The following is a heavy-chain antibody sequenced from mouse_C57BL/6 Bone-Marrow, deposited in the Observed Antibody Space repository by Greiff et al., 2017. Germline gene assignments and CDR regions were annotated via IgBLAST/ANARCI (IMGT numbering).Heavy chain of an antibody. CDR2: INPYNGGT. CDR1: GYTFTDYY. V-gene: IGHV1-19*01. J-gene: IGHJ2*01. Sequence: EVQLVESGPVLVKPGASVKMSCKASGYTFTDYYMNWVEQSHGKSLEWIGVINPYNGGTSYNQKFKGKATLTVDKSSSTAYMELNSLTSEDSAVYYCALGSSYGYWGQGTTLTVSS. D-gene: IGHD1-1*01. CDR3: ALGSSYGY.